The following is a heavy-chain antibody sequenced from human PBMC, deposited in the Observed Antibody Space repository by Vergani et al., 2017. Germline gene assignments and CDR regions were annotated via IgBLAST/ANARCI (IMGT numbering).Heavy chain of an antibody. D-gene: IGHD1-7*01. Sequence: QITLKESGPTIVKPTQTLTLTCTFSGFSLNTRGVSVAWIRQPPGKALDWLALIYWNDDQHYSPSLNNRVTITKDTSKNQVALTMTNMDYVDTGTYYCVYRKTECGTTGCFYPFYSYYYMGVWGKGTTVTVSS. CDR3: VYRKTECGTTGCFYPFYSYYYMGV. CDR1: GFSLNTRGVS. J-gene: IGHJ6*03. CDR2: IYWNDDQ. V-gene: IGHV2-5*04.